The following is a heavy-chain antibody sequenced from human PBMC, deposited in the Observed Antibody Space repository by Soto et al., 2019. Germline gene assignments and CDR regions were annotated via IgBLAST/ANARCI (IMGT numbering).Heavy chain of an antibody. V-gene: IGHV1-2*02. CDR3: GRGRSGQIVVFY. CDR1: GYTFTGHY. D-gene: IGHD1-26*01. J-gene: IGHJ4*02. Sequence: DSVKVSCKASGYTFTGHYIHWVRQAPEQGPEWMGEIGPESGATRYAQRFQGRVTMTRDMSITTVYMELNNLSPDDTAVYYFGRGRSGQIVVFYWGQGTPVTVSS. CDR2: IGPESGAT.